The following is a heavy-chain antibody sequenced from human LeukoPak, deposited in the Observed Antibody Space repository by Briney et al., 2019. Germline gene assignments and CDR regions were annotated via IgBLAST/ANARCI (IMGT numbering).Heavy chain of an antibody. D-gene: IGHD6-13*01. CDR3: ARDAPQVPAAGVLAS. CDR2: MYSRGDT. V-gene: IGHV3-53*01. Sequence: PGGSLRPSCAASGFTVSDNYMSWVRQAPGKGLEWVSVMYSRGDTYYANSVKGRFTFSRDISKNTLYLQMDGLRNEDTAMYYCARDAPQVPAAGVLASWGQGTLVIVSS. CDR1: GFTVSDNY. J-gene: IGHJ5*02.